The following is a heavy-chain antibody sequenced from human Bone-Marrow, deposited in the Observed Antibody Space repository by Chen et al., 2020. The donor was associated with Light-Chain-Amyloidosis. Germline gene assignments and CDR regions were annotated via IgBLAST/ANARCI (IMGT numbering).Heavy chain of an antibody. CDR2: INPNSGGT. CDR3: AREKSGPYYYYGMDV. V-gene: IGHV1-2*02. D-gene: IGHD3-3*01. J-gene: IGHJ6*02. Sequence: QVQLVQSGAEVKKPGASVKVSCKASGYTFTGYYMHWVRQVPGQGLEWMGWINPNSGGTNYAQKFQGRVTMTRDTSISTAYMELSRLRSDDTAVYYCAREKSGPYYYYGMDVWGQGTTVTVSS. CDR1: GYTFTGYY.